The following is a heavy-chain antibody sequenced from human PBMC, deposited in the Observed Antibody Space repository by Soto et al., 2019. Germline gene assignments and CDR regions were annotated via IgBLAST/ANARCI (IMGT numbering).Heavy chain of an antibody. J-gene: IGHJ6*02. CDR1: GFTFSSYS. CDR2: ISSSSSYI. Sequence: GVLRLSCAASGFTFSSYSMNWVRQAPGKGLEWVSSISSSSSYIYYADSVKGRFTISRDNAKNSLYLQMNSLRAEDTAVYYCARDPPRYYGMDVWGQGTTVTVSS. CDR3: ARDPPRYYGMDV. V-gene: IGHV3-21*01.